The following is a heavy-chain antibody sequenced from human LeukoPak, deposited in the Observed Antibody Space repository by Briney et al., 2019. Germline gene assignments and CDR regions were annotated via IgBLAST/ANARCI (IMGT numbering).Heavy chain of an antibody. D-gene: IGHD2-15*01. V-gene: IGHV3-53*01. CDR1: GFTVSSNY. CDR3: ARDSTTVVVVAATPDY. Sequence: GGSLRLSCAASGFTVSSNYMSWVRQAPVKGLEWVSVIYSGGSTYYADSVKGRFTISRDNSKNTLYLQMNSLGAEDTAVYYCARDSTTVVVVAATPDYWGQGTLVTVSS. J-gene: IGHJ4*02. CDR2: IYSGGST.